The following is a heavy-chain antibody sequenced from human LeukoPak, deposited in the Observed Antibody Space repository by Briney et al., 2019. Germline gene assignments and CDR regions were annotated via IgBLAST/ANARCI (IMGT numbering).Heavy chain of an antibody. Sequence: GRSLRLSCTTSGFTFGNYGMSWLRQAPGKGLEWVSFIRSYIYSGATDYAASVRGRFVISRHDSESIAYLQMNSLRTEDTGVYYSARNPHPHCSRAHCPFDSWGQGTLVTVSS. J-gene: IGHJ4*02. CDR2: IRSYIYSGAT. CDR1: GFTFGNYG. V-gene: IGHV3-49*03. D-gene: IGHD2-2*01. CDR3: ARNPHPHCSRAHCPFDS.